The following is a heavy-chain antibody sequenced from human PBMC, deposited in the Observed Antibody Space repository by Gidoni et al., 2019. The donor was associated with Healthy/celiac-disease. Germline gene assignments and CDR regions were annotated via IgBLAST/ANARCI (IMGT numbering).Heavy chain of an antibody. CDR3: AKDGVYCSSTSCYTETYYYYMDV. CDR2: ISYDGSNK. Sequence: QVQLVESGGGVVQPGRSLRLSCAASGFTFSRYGMHWVRQAPGKGLEWVAVISYDGSNKYYAYSVKGRFTISRDNSKNTLYLQMNSLRAEDTAVYYCAKDGVYCSSTSCYTETYYYYMDVWGKGTTVTVSS. J-gene: IGHJ6*03. D-gene: IGHD2-2*02. CDR1: GFTFSRYG. V-gene: IGHV3-30*18.